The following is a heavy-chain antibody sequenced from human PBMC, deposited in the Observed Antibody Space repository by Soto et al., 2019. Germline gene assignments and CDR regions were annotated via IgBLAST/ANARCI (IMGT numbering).Heavy chain of an antibody. CDR3: AKARSIVVVPGATLSYYGMDV. D-gene: IGHD2-2*01. V-gene: IGHV3-23*01. CDR1: GFTYSDNA. CDR2: ISGSGGST. J-gene: IGHJ6*02. Sequence: EVQLLESGGGLVQPGGSLKLSCAASGFTYSDNAMSWVRQGPGKGLEWVSAISGSGGSTYYTDSVKGRFTISRDNSKSTLYLQMNSLRAEDTAVYYCAKARSIVVVPGATLSYYGMDVWGQGTTVTVSS.